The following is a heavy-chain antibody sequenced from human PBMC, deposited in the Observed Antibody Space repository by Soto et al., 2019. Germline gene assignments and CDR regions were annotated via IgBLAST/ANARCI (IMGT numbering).Heavy chain of an antibody. V-gene: IGHV1-45*02. CDR3: AGGGAGSGPFTWELPDH. D-gene: IGHD1-26*01. Sequence: MQLVQSGAEVKKTGSSVTVSCKALGNTFTYRYLHWVRQAPGQALEWMGWITPFSGDVHYAQKFQERVTFTRDRSINTAYMQMSSLRSEDTAMYFCAGGGAGSGPFTWELPDHWGQGTLVTVSS. CDR1: GNTFTYRY. J-gene: IGHJ4*02. CDR2: ITPFSGDV.